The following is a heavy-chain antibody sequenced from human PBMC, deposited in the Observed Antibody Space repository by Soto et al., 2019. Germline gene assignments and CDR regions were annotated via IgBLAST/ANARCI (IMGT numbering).Heavy chain of an antibody. J-gene: IGHJ5*02. D-gene: IGHD3-10*01. CDR3: ARSRGSMGGLNWFDP. CDR2: IYYSGST. CDR1: GGSISSGGYY. Sequence: SETLSLTCTVSGGSISSGGYYWSWIRQHPGKGLEWIGYIYYSGSTYYNPSLKSRVTISVDTSKNQFSLKLSSVTAADTAVYYCARSRGSMGGLNWFDPWGQGTLVTVSS. V-gene: IGHV4-31*03.